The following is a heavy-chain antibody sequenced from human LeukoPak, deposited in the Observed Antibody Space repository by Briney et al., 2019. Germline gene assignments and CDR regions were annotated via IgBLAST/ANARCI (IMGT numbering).Heavy chain of an antibody. V-gene: IGHV3-21*04. CDR1: GFTFSSYS. CDR3: AKAHIAAADYYYMDV. CDR2: ISSSSRYT. D-gene: IGHD6-13*01. Sequence: PGGSLRLSCAASGFTFSSYSMNWVRQAPGKGLGWVSSISSSSRYTYYADSVKGRFTISRDNSKNSLYLQMNSLRTEDTALYYCAKAHIAAADYYYMDVWGKGTTVTVSS. J-gene: IGHJ6*03.